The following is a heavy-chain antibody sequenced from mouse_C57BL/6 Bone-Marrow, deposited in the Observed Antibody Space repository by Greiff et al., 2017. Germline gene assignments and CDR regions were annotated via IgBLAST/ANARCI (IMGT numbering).Heavy chain of an antibody. CDR2: ISFKSDNYAK. V-gene: IGHV6-3*01. D-gene: IGHD2-10*01. J-gene: IGHJ4*01. CDR1: GFTFSNYW. CDR3: TGWGFLPGYAMDD. Sequence: EVMLVESGGGLVQPGGSMKLSCVASGFTFSNYWMNWVRQSPEKGLEWVAQISFKSDNYAKHYAVSGKGRFTISRDESKSSVYLQMNNLRAEDTGIYYCTGWGFLPGYAMDDWGQGTSVTVSS.